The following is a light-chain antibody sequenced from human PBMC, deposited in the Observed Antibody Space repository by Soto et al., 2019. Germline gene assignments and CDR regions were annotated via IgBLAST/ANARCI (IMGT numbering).Light chain of an antibody. CDR3: TSFTTSNTFV. CDR1: SNDVGHFNY. CDR2: DVS. Sequence: QSALAQPASVSGSPGQSITISCTGTSNDVGHFNYVSWFQQHPGKAPKPLIFDVSNWPSGVSDRFSGSKAGNTASLTISGLQPEDEADYYCTSFTTSNTFVSGSGTKVTVL. V-gene: IGLV2-14*03. J-gene: IGLJ1*01.